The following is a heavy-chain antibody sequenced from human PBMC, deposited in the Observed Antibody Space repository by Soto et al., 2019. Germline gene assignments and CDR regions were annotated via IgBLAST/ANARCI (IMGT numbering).Heavy chain of an antibody. Sequence: GGSLRLSCTASGFTFGDYAMSWFRQAPGKGLEWVGFIRSKAYGGTTEYAASVKGRFTISRDDSKSIAYLQMNSLKTEDTAVYYCTRKYYDILTGYYPFDYWGQGTLVTVS. CDR1: GFTFGDYA. CDR3: TRKYYDILTGYYPFDY. V-gene: IGHV3-49*03. CDR2: IRSKAYGGTT. J-gene: IGHJ4*02. D-gene: IGHD3-9*01.